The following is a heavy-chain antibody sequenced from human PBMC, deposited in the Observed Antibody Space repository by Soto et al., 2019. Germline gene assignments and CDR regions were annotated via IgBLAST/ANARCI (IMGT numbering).Heavy chain of an antibody. Sequence: ASVKVSCKASGYTFTNNPMHWVRQAPGQGLEWMGAVNPNTGNTGYAQRFQGRVTMTRDASTNTVYMELSSLRSEDTAVYYCARRSDSSASASYFDYRGQGALVTVSS. CDR1: GYTFTNNP. J-gene: IGHJ4*02. CDR2: VNPNTGNT. V-gene: IGHV1-46*03. CDR3: ARRSDSSASASYFDY. D-gene: IGHD3-10*01.